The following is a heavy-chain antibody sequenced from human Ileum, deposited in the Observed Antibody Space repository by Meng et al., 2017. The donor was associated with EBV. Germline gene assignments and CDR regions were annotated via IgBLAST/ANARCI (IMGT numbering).Heavy chain of an antibody. D-gene: IGHD3-22*01. CDR3: ARDSSSSAYSPFDY. Sequence: LQQSGSGLVQPSPTLSLTCAIPGASVSSNSAAWNWIRQSPSRGLEWLGRTYYRSKWYNDYAVSVKSRITINPDTSKNQFSLQLNSVTPEDTAVYYCARDSSSSAYSPFDYWGQGTLVTVSS. CDR1: GASVSSNSAA. CDR2: TYYRSKWYN. J-gene: IGHJ4*02. V-gene: IGHV6-1*01.